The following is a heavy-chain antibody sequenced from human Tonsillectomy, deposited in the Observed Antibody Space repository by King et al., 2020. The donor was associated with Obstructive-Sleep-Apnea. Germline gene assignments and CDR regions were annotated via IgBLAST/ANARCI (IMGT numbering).Heavy chain of an antibody. J-gene: IGHJ6*02. CDR2: IRSKAYGGTT. D-gene: IGHD3-10*01. V-gene: IGHV3-49*03. CDR1: GFTFGDYA. CDR3: TRERWELWFGELILSYYGMDV. Sequence: VQLVESGGGLVQPGRSLRLSCTASGFTFGDYAMSWFRQAPGKGLEWVGFIRSKAYGGTTEYAASVKGRFTISRDDSKSIAYLQMNSLKTEDTAVYYCTRERWELWFGELILSYYGMDVWGQGTTVTVSS.